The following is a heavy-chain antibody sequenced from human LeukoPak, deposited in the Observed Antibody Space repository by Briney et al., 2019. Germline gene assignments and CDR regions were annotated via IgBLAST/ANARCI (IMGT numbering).Heavy chain of an antibody. CDR3: ANLIGGDFAFDV. J-gene: IGHJ3*01. V-gene: IGHV5-51*01. CDR2: IYPGDSET. Sequence: GESLKISCKGSGYTFTSYWIGWVRQMPGKGLEWMGTIYPGDSETRYSPSFQGQVTISVDKFISTAYLQWSSLKASDTAMYYCANLIGGDFAFDVWGQGTMVTVSS. CDR1: GYTFTSYW. D-gene: IGHD2-21*02.